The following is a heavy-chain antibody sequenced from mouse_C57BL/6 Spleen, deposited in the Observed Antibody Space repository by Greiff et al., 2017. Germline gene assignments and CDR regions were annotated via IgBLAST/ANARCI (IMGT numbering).Heavy chain of an antibody. CDR1: GYSITSGYY. CDR2: ISYDGSN. Sequence: EVKLQESGPGLVKPSQSLSLTCSVTGYSITSGYYWNWIRQFPGNKLEWMGYISYDGSNNYNPSLKNRISITRDTSKNQFFLKLNSGTTEDTATYYCARALLYGSFDYWGQGTTLTVSS. CDR3: ARALLYGSFDY. V-gene: IGHV3-6*01. D-gene: IGHD2-1*01. J-gene: IGHJ2*01.